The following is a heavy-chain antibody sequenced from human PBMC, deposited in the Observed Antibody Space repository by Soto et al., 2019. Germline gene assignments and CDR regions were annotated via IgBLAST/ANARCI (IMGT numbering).Heavy chain of an antibody. J-gene: IGHJ4*01. CDR3: SRAGILTTPYYFDY. CDR2: IRNKANSYTT. Sequence: GGSLRLSCAASGFIFRDWFMSWIRQAPGKGLEWVGRIRNKANSYTTEYAASVKGRFTISRDDSKNSLFLQMYSLKTEDTAVYYCSRAGILTTPYYFDYWGQGTLVTVSS. V-gene: IGHV3-72*01. D-gene: IGHD4-4*01. CDR1: GFIFRDWF.